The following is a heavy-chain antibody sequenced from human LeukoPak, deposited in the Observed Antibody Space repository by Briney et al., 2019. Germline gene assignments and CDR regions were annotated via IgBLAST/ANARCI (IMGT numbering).Heavy chain of an antibody. V-gene: IGHV1-46*01. Sequence: ASVKVSFKASGYTFTSYYMHWVRQAPGQGLEWMGTINPSGGSTSYAQKFQGRVTMTRDTSTSTVYMELSSLRSEDTAVYYCAGEARRPQVEYQLLYGWFDPWGQGTLVTVSS. D-gene: IGHD2-2*02. CDR2: INPSGGST. CDR3: AGEARRPQVEYQLLYGWFDP. CDR1: GYTFTSYY. J-gene: IGHJ5*02.